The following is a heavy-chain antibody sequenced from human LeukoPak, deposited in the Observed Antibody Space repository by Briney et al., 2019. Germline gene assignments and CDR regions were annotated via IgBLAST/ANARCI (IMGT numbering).Heavy chain of an antibody. V-gene: IGHV4-59*08. D-gene: IGHD2-21*02. J-gene: IGHJ5*02. CDR3: ARHETDNWFDP. CDR1: GGSIRSHY. CDR2: VHYSGST. Sequence: LETLSLTCSVSGGSIRSHYWSWIRQPPGKGLEWIGYVHYSGSTNYNPSLKSRVTISIDTAKNKFYVKLSSVTAADTAVYYCARHETDNWFDPWGQGTLVTVSS.